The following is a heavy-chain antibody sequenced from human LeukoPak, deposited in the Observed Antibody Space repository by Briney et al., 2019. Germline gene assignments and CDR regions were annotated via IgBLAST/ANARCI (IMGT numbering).Heavy chain of an antibody. D-gene: IGHD6-13*01. CDR2: IYTSGST. Sequence: SETLSLTCTVSGGSISSYYWSWIQQPAGKGLEWIGRIYTSGSTNYNPSLKSRVTMSVDTSKNQSSLKPSSVTAADTAVYYCARWSRWYGIDYWGQGTLVTVSS. CDR1: GGSISSYY. CDR3: ARWSRWYGIDY. J-gene: IGHJ4*02. V-gene: IGHV4-4*07.